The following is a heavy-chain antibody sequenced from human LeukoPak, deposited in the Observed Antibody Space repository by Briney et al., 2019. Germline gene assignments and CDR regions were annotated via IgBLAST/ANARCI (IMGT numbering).Heavy chain of an antibody. CDR2: IYYSGST. Sequence: SEALSLSCTVSGGSISSSSYYWGWIRQPPGKGLEWIGSIYYSGSTYYNPSLKSRVTISVDTSKNQVSLKLSSVTAADTAVYYCARHEFPINYGGNDFDYWGQGTLVTVSS. CDR3: ARHEFPINYGGNDFDY. D-gene: IGHD4-23*01. CDR1: GGSISSSSYY. J-gene: IGHJ4*02. V-gene: IGHV4-39*01.